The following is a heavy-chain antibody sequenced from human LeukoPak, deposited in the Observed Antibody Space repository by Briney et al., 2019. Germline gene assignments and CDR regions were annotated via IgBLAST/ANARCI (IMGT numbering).Heavy chain of an antibody. V-gene: IGHV3-9*01. CDR1: GFTFDDYA. CDR3: AKAVPRGIAARHRAFDI. J-gene: IGHJ3*02. Sequence: GGSLRLSCAASGFTFDDYAMHWVRQAPGKGLEWVSGISWNSGSIGYADSVKGRFTISRDNAKNSLYLQMNSLRAEDTALYYCAKAVPRGIAARHRAFDIWGQGTMVTVSS. D-gene: IGHD6-6*01. CDR2: ISWNSGSI.